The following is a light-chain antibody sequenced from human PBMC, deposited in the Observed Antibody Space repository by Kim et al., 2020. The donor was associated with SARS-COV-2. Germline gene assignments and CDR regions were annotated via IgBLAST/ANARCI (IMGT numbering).Light chain of an antibody. CDR3: QVWDSGSWV. CDR1: NIQTLN. CDR2: KDS. V-gene: IGLV3-9*01. Sequence: SVVLGQTARLTCGGNNIQTLNVHWYRQKPGQAPVLVMSKDSKRPSGIPERFSGSNSGNTATLTISTAQADDEAVYYCQVWDSGSWVFGGGTQLTVL. J-gene: IGLJ3*02.